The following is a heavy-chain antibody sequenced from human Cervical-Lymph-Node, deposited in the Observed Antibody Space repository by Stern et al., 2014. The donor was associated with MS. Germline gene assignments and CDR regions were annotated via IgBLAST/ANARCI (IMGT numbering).Heavy chain of an antibody. Sequence: QITLKESGPTLVKPTQTLTLTCTFSGFSLSTSGVGVGWIRQPPGRPPEWLATIYLSDVKRYRPSLKSRLTTTKDTSKNQVVLTMTNMDPVDTARYYCAHRGIAGFGGIIRPDDAFDIWGQGTMVTVSS. CDR1: GFSLSTSGVG. J-gene: IGHJ3*02. CDR2: IYLSDVK. D-gene: IGHD3-3*01. CDR3: AHRGIAGFGGIIRPDDAFDI. V-gene: IGHV2-5*01.